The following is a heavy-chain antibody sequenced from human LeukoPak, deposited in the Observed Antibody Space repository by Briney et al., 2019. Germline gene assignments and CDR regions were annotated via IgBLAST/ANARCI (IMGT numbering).Heavy chain of an antibody. D-gene: IGHD1-26*01. CDR3: AKDKVRGGAAYFDY. Sequence: GGSLRLSCAASGFTFDDYTMHWVRQAPGKGLEWVSLISWDGGSTYYADSVKGRFTISRDNSKNSPYLQMNSLRTEDTALYYCAKDKVRGGAAYFDYWGQGTLVTVSS. CDR2: ISWDGGST. J-gene: IGHJ4*02. CDR1: GFTFDDYT. V-gene: IGHV3-43*01.